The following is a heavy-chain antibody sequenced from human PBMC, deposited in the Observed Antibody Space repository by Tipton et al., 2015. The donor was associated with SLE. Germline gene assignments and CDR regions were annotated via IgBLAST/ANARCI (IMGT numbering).Heavy chain of an antibody. D-gene: IGHD3-3*01. CDR2: IHYTGST. Sequence: TLSLTCTVSGYSGYPISSGGYYWSWIRQHPGKGLEWIGSIHYTGSTYYNPSLKSRVTISVDTSKNQFSLKLSSVTAADTAVYYCARVKNYDFLSGWAAFDIWGQGTMVTVSS. V-gene: IGHV4-31*03. CDR3: ARVKNYDFLSGWAAFDI. J-gene: IGHJ3*02. CDR1: GYSGYPISSGGYY.